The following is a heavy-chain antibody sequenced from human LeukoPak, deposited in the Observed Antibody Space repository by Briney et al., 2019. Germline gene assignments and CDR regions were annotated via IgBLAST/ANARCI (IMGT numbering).Heavy chain of an antibody. CDR1: GFTLSSYG. CDR3: AKDHLDSSGWQTPSY. D-gene: IGHD6-19*01. J-gene: IGHJ4*02. CDR2: ISYDGSNK. Sequence: GRSLRLSCAASGFTLSSYGMHWVRQAPGKGLEWVAVISYDGSNKYYADSVKGRFTISRDNSKNTLYLQMNSLRAEDTAVYYCAKDHLDSSGWQTPSYWGQGTLVTVSS. V-gene: IGHV3-30*18.